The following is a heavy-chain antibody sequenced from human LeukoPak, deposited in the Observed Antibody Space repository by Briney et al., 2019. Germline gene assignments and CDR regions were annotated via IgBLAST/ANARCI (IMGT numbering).Heavy chain of an antibody. D-gene: IGHD3-22*01. CDR3: ARDLAYYYYDSSGYSGYFDY. CDR2: INSDGSST. J-gene: IGHJ4*02. Sequence: GGSLRLSCAASGFTFSSYWMHWVRQAPGKGLVWVSRINSDGSSTSYADSVKGRFTISRDNAKNTLYLRMNSLRAEDTAVYYCARDLAYYYYDSSGYSGYFDYWGQGTLVTVSS. V-gene: IGHV3-74*01. CDR1: GFTFSSYW.